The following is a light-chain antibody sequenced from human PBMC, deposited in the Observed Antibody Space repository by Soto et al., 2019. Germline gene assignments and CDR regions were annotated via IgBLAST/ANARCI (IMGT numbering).Light chain of an antibody. CDR1: QSINTW. V-gene: IGKV1-5*01. CDR2: DAS. Sequence: DIQMTQSPSTLSASIGDRVTITCRASQSINTWLAWYQQTPGKAPKLLIYDASSLESGVPLRFSGSGSGTEFTLTINSLQSDDFATYDCQQYNSYPWTFGQGTKVDIK. CDR3: QQYNSYPWT. J-gene: IGKJ1*01.